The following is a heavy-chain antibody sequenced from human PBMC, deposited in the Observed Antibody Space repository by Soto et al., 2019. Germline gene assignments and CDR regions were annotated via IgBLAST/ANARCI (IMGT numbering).Heavy chain of an antibody. CDR3: ARGRGHSSGWYGEY. CDR2: MNPNSGNT. V-gene: IGHV1-8*01. CDR1: GYTFTSYD. Sequence: QVQLVQSGAEVKKPGASVKVSCKASGYTFTSYDITWVRQATGQGLEWRGWMNPNSGNTGYAQKFQGRVTMTRNTSRRTAYMELSSLRSEDTAVYYCARGRGHSSGWYGEYWGQGTLVTVCS. J-gene: IGHJ1*01. D-gene: IGHD6-19*01.